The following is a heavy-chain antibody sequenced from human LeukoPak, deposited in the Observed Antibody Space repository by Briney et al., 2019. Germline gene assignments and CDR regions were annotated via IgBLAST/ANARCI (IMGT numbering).Heavy chain of an antibody. Sequence: GGSLRLSCVASGFTFSKYTMNWVRQAPGKGLEWVSGIYGGVTGSTFYAESVKGRFTISRDNSKNTLYLQMNSLRDEDTAVYYCAKDLTPDGVWDIDYRGQGTLITVSS. CDR2: IYGGVTGST. V-gene: IGHV3-23*01. D-gene: IGHD3-9*01. CDR3: AKDLTPDGVWDIDY. CDR1: GFTFSKYT. J-gene: IGHJ4*02.